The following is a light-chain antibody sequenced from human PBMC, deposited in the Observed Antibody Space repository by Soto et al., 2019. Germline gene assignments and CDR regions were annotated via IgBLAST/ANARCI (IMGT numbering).Light chain of an antibody. J-gene: IGKJ4*01. CDR1: QGIAPY. V-gene: IGKV1-27*01. Sequence: DVQGTRSPSSLSAYVEDRVTITCRASQGIAPYLAWFQQKPGKVPRLLIYATSTLQSGVPSRFSGSGSGTDFTLPINSLQPEDVGTYYCQKYNSAPLTFGGGTKVDIK. CDR3: QKYNSAPLT. CDR2: ATS.